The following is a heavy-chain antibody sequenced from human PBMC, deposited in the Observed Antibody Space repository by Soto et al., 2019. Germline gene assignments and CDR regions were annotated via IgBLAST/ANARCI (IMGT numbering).Heavy chain of an antibody. CDR2: INHRGSL. V-gene: IGHV4-31*02. CDR3: ARELPQRQGRNMDV. J-gene: IGHJ6*02. Sequence: WTWIRHLPGEGLEWFGYINHRGSLYYNPSLKSRVSMSVDTSKNQFSLNLSSVTAADTAVYYCARELPQRQGRNMDVWGQGTTVTVSS. D-gene: IGHD1-1*01.